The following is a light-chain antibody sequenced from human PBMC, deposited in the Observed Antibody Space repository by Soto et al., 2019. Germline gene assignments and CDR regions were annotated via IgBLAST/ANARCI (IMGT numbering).Light chain of an antibody. V-gene: IGKV3-15*01. Sequence: EIVMTQSPATLSVSPGDRATLSCWAGQSVSSNLAWYQQKPGQPPRLLIYRASTRAAGIPARFSGSGSGTEFTLTISSLQSEDFAVYYGQQYNNWPQTFGQGTKVEIK. CDR2: RAS. CDR3: QQYNNWPQT. CDR1: QSVSSN. J-gene: IGKJ1*01.